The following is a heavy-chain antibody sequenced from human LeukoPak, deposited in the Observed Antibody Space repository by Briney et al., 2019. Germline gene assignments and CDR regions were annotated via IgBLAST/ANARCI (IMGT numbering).Heavy chain of an antibody. J-gene: IGHJ4*02. CDR3: AKEYSY. CDR2: ISGSSSTI. CDR1: GFTFDSYA. D-gene: IGHD1-26*01. Sequence: GGSLRLSCAASGFTFDSYAMNWVRQAPGRGLEWVSVISGSSSTIYYADSVKGRFTVSRDNSKNTLYLQMNSLRAEDTAVYYCAKEYSYWGQGTLATVSS. V-gene: IGHV3-23*01.